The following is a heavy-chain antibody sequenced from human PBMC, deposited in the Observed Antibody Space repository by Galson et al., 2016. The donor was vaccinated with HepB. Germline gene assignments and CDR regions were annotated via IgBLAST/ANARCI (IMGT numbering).Heavy chain of an antibody. D-gene: IGHD2-8*01. V-gene: IGHV6-1*01. CDR1: GDSVSSNSAA. CDR2: TYYRSNWHN. Sequence: CAISGDSVSSNSAAWNWIRQSPSRGLEWLGRTYYRSNWHNDSALSVKSRITINPDTSKNQFSLHLSSVTPEDTAVYYCARGDCSSGIFYTDGAFDIWGQGTMVTVSP. J-gene: IGHJ3*02. CDR3: ARGDCSSGIFYTDGAFDI.